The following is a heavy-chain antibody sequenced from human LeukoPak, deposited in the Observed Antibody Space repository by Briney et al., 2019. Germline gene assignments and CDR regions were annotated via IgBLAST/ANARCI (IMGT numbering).Heavy chain of an antibody. CDR1: GFTFSSYA. Sequence: GGSLRLSCAASGFTFSSYAMTWVRQAPGKGLEWVSVIRGSGRTTYYADSVKGRFTISRDNSKNTLYLQMNSLRAEDTAVYYCAKASAMIVVVSKHFDYWGQGTLVTVSS. D-gene: IGHD3-22*01. CDR2: IRGSGRTT. V-gene: IGHV3-23*01. CDR3: AKASAMIVVVSKHFDY. J-gene: IGHJ4*02.